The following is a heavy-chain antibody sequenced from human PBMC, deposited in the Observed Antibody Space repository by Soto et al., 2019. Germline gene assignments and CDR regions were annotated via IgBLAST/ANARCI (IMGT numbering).Heavy chain of an antibody. Sequence: SETLSLTCTVSGGSISSYYWSWIRQPPGKGLGWIGYIYYSGSTNYNPSLKSRVTISVDTSKNQFTLKLNSVTAADTAVYYCARGELADYYYYYMDVWGKGTTVTVSS. CDR3: ARGELADYYYYYMDV. CDR2: IYYSGST. J-gene: IGHJ6*03. D-gene: IGHD3-16*01. V-gene: IGHV4-59*01. CDR1: GGSISSYY.